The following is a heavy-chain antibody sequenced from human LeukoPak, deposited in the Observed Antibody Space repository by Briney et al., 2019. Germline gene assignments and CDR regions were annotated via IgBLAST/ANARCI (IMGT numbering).Heavy chain of an antibody. Sequence: SETLSLTCAVSGYSISSGYYWGWIGQPPGKGLEWIGSIYHRGSTYYNRSLKSRVTISVDTSKNQFSMKLSAVTAADTAVYYCARHGLSGITIFGVVTTSHYDAFDIWGQGIMVTVSS. CDR3: ARHGLSGITIFGVVTTSHYDAFDI. CDR1: GYSISSGYY. D-gene: IGHD3-3*01. J-gene: IGHJ3*02. CDR2: IYHRGST. V-gene: IGHV4-38-2*01.